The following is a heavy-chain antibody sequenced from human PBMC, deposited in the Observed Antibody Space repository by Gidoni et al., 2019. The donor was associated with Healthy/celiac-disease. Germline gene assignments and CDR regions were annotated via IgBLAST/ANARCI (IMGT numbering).Heavy chain of an antibody. J-gene: IGHJ3*02. CDR2: ISSSSSYI. D-gene: IGHD2-21*02. Sequence: EVQLVESGGGLVKPGGSLRLSCAASGFPFSSYSMNWVRQAPGKGLEWVSSISSSSSYIYYADSVKGRFTISRDNAKNSLYLQMNSLRAEDTAVYYCARASPLGVVTAIANHDAFDIWGQGTMVTVSS. CDR3: ARASPLGVVTAIANHDAFDI. V-gene: IGHV3-21*01. CDR1: GFPFSSYS.